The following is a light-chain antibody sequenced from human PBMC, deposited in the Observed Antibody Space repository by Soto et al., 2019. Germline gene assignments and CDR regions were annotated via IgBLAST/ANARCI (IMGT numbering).Light chain of an antibody. J-gene: IGKJ2*01. CDR2: DAS. CDR3: QQYNSYPYT. Sequence: DIQMTQSPSNLSASVGDRVTITCRASQSISSWLAWYQQKPGKAPKLLIYDASSLESGVPSRFSGSGSGTEFTLTISSLQPDDFATYYCQQYNSYPYTFGHGTKLEIK. V-gene: IGKV1-5*01. CDR1: QSISSW.